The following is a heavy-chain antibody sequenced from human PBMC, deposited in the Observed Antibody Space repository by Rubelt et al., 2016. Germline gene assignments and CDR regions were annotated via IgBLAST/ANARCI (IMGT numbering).Heavy chain of an antibody. CDR1: GGSISSSRYY. V-gene: IGHV4-39*07. Sequence: QLQLQESGPGLVKPSETLSLTCTVPGGSISSSRYYWGWVRQPPGKGLEWIGEINHSGRTNYNPSLKSRCTISVDTSKNQFSLKVSSVTAADTAVYFCVRVDGSAYLFDSWGQGSLVTVSS. CDR3: VRVDGSAYLFDS. D-gene: IGHD3-16*01. J-gene: IGHJ4*02. CDR2: INHSGRT.